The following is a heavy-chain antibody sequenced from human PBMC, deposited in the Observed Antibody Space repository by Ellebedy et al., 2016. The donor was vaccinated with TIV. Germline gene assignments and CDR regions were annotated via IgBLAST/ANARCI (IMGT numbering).Heavy chain of an antibody. D-gene: IGHD3-22*01. CDR2: ISYTGST. J-gene: IGHJ4*02. CDR3: ARSRGDHYDSRFYYNT. CDR1: GGSISGYY. Sequence: SETLSLTCTVSGGSISGYYWSWLRQPPGKGLEWIGYISYTGSTSYKPSLESRVAISLDTSKNQFFLRLSSVTAADTAVYYCARSRGDHYDSRFYYNTWGQGTLTIVSS. V-gene: IGHV4-59*12.